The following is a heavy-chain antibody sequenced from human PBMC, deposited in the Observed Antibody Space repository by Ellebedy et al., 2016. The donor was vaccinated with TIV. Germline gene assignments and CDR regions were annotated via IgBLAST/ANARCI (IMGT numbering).Heavy chain of an antibody. CDR3: VKDQGIVATIWGNY. CDR1: GFTFSSYA. Sequence: GESLKISCSASGFTFSSYAMHWVRQAPGKGLEYVSAISSNGGSTYYADSVKGRFTISRDNSKNTLYLQMSSLRAEDTAVYYCVKDQGIVATIWGNYWGQGTLVTVSS. CDR2: ISSNGGST. D-gene: IGHD5-12*01. V-gene: IGHV3-64D*06. J-gene: IGHJ4*02.